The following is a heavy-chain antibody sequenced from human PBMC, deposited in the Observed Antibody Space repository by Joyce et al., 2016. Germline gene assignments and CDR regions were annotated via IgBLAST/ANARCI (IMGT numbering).Heavy chain of an antibody. CDR2: IYPGDTET. J-gene: IGHJ3*02. D-gene: IGHD3-22*01. CDR3: SSHYGSGGYYYRVHFDI. CDR1: GYSFAAYW. V-gene: IGHV5-51*01. Sequence: EVQLVQSGAEVKKPGESLKISCKGSGYSFAAYWIGWVRQMPGKGLEWIGIIYPGDTETRSSPSFQGQGTISADTSINTAYLQWSSLKASDTDMYYCSSHYGSGGYYYRVHFDIWGQGTMVTVSS.